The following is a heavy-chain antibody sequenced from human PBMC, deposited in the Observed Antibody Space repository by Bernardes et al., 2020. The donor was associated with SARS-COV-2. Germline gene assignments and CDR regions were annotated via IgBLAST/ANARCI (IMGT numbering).Heavy chain of an antibody. CDR1: GFSLRTSGVS. V-gene: IGHV2-5*02. CDR2: TYWDDEK. J-gene: IGHJ4*02. CDR3: AQSWANGYFDY. D-gene: IGHD2-8*01. Sequence: SGPTLVKPTQTLTLTCTFSGFSLRTSGVSVAWIRQSPGKALEFLALTYWDDEKRYNPSLMSRVTLTKDTSKDQVVLTMTNMDPVDTATYYCAQSWANGYFDYWGQGILVAVSS.